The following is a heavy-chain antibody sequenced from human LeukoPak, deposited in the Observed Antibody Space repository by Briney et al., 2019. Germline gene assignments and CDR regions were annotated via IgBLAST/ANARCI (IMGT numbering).Heavy chain of an antibody. CDR2: ISGSGGST. V-gene: IGHV3-23*01. CDR3: AKDARRTFGLSSGLYRGSYYFDY. J-gene: IGHJ4*02. CDR1: GFTFSSYA. D-gene: IGHD6-19*01. Sequence: GGSLILSCAASGFTFSSYAMSWVRQAPGKGLEGVSAISGSGGSTYYADSVKGRFTISRDNSKNTLFLQMNSLRPEDTAVYYCAKDARRTFGLSSGLYRGSYYFDYWGQGTLVTVSS.